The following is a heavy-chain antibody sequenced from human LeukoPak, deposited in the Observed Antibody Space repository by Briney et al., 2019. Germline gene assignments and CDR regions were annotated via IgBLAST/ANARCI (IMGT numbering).Heavy chain of an antibody. J-gene: IGHJ4*02. V-gene: IGHV4-34*01. CDR2: ISHTGRT. D-gene: IGHD7-27*01. CDR1: GVSFSGSY. Sequence: SETLSLTCAVSGVSFSGSYWSWIRQPPGKGPEWVGEISHTGRTSYNPSLKGRVTISLDTSKNQFSLRLSFVTAADTAVYYCTKTSPGVPLDFWGQGTLVTVSS. CDR3: TKTSPGVPLDF.